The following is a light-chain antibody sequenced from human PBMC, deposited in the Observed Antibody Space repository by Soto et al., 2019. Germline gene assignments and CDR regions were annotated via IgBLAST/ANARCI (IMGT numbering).Light chain of an antibody. CDR2: GAS. J-gene: IGKJ1*01. CDR3: QQYNNWPPWT. Sequence: EIVMTHAPATLSVSPGDRGTLSFRASQSVSSNLAWYQQKPGQAPRLLIYGASTRATVIPAGFSGSGSGTEFTLTISSLQSEDFAIYYCQQYNNWPPWTFGQGSMVDIK. CDR1: QSVSSN. V-gene: IGKV3-15*01.